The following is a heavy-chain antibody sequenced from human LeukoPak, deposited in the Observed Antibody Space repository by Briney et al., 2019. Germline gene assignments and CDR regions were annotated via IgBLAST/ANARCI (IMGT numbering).Heavy chain of an antibody. CDR2: TYYSGST. Sequence: SETLSLTCTVSGGSISSGDYYWSWIRQPPGKGLEWIGYTYYSGSTYYNPSLKSRVTISVDTSKNQFSLKLSSVTAADTAVYYCARVERYFDWSLDYWGQGTLVTVSS. V-gene: IGHV4-30-4*01. D-gene: IGHD3-9*01. CDR3: ARVERYFDWSLDY. CDR1: GGSISSGDYY. J-gene: IGHJ4*02.